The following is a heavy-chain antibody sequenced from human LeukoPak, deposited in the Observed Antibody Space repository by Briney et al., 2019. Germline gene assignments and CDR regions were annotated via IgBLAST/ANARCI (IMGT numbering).Heavy chain of an antibody. V-gene: IGHV3-48*01. CDR2: ISGSSSTI. J-gene: IGHJ4*02. D-gene: IGHD6-13*01. CDR1: GFTFSTYS. Sequence: PGGSLRLSCAASGFTFSTYSMNWVRQAPGKGPEWVSYISGSSSTIYYADSVKGRFTISRDNAKNSLYLQMNSLRAEDSAVYYCARAIAAAEDYWGQGTLVTVSS. CDR3: ARAIAAAEDY.